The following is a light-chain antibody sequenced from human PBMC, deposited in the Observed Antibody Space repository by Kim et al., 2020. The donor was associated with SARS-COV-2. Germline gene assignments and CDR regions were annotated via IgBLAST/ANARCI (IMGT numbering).Light chain of an antibody. CDR3: QQYGSSPGT. Sequence: EIVLTQSPGTLSLSPGERATLSCRASQSVTSNYLAWYQQKPGQAPRLLVYAASSRATGIPDRFSGRGSGTDFTLTISRLEPEDFALYYCQQYGSSPGTFGQGTKVDIK. J-gene: IGKJ1*01. V-gene: IGKV3-20*01. CDR1: QSVTSNY. CDR2: AAS.